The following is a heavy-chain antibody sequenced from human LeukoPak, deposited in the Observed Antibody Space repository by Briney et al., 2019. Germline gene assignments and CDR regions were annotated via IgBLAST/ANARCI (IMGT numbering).Heavy chain of an antibody. D-gene: IGHD2-15*01. Sequence: SETLSLTCAVYGGSFSGYYWSWIRQPPGKGLEWIGEINHSGSTNYNPSLKSRVTISVDTSKNQFSLKLSSVTAADTAAYYCATKRRVCSGGSCYFPRGHFDYWGQGTLVTVSS. V-gene: IGHV4-34*01. J-gene: IGHJ4*02. CDR3: ATKRRVCSGGSCYFPRGHFDY. CDR2: INHSGST. CDR1: GGSFSGYY.